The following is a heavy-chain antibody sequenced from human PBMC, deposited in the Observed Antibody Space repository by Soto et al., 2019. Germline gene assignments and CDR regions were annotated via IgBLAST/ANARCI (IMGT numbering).Heavy chain of an antibody. CDR2: ISYDGSNK. Sequence: QVQLVESGGGVVQPGRSLRLSCAASGFTFTSYGMHWVRQAPGKGLEWVAVISYDGSNKYYADSVKGRFTISRDTSKNTLYLQMNSLRDEDTAMYYCAKDYGSGCDWLRVGDASDIWGQGTMVTVSS. CDR1: GFTFTSYG. J-gene: IGHJ3*02. CDR3: AKDYGSGCDWLRVGDASDI. D-gene: IGHD6-19*01. V-gene: IGHV3-30*18.